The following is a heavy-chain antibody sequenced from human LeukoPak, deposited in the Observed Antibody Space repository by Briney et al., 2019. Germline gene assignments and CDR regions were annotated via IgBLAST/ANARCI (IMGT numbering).Heavy chain of an antibody. J-gene: IGHJ5*02. CDR3: ARGVYSSSWYTGWDWFDP. D-gene: IGHD6-13*01. V-gene: IGHV4-39*07. Sequence: SETLSLTCTVSGGSISSSSYYWGWIRQPPGKGLEWLGSIYYSGSTYYNPSLKSRVTISVDTSKNQFSLKLSSVTAADTAVYYCARGVYSSSWYTGWDWFDPWGQGTLVTVSS. CDR2: IYYSGST. CDR1: GGSISSSSYY.